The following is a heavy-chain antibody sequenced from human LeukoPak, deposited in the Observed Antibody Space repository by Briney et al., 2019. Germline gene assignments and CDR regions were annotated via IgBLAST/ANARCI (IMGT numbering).Heavy chain of an antibody. CDR2: IIPIFGTA. J-gene: IGHJ4*02. D-gene: IGHD6-13*01. CDR3: ARDRAAAGTSGDY. Sequence: ASVKVSCKASGGTFSSYAISWVRQAPGQGLEWMGGIIPIFGTANYAQKFQGRVTITRDTSASTAYMELSSLRSEDTAVYYCARDRAAAGTSGDYWGQGTLVTVSS. V-gene: IGHV1-69*05. CDR1: GGTFSSYA.